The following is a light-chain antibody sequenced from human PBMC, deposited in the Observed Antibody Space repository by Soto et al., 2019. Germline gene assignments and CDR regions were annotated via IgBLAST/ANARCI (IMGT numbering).Light chain of an antibody. CDR3: SSYAGSNNYV. Sequence: QSVLTQPRSASGSPGQSVTISCTGTSXDVGGYQYVSWYQQYPGKAPKLMIYAVNKRPSGVPDRFSGSRSGNTASLTVSGLQAEDEADYYCSSYAGSNNYVFGTGTKVTVL. CDR2: AVN. V-gene: IGLV2-8*01. CDR1: SXDVGGYQY. J-gene: IGLJ1*01.